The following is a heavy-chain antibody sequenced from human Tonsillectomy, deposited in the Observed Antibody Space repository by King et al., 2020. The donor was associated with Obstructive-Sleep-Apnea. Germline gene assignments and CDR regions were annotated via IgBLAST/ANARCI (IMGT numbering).Heavy chain of an antibody. CDR2: ISYDGSNR. CDR3: AKDQGTTMVTGPAYYYYHGMDV. D-gene: IGHD5-18*01. V-gene: IGHV3-30*18. Sequence: QVQLVESGGGVVQPGRSLRLSCAASGFTFSSYGMHWVRQAPGKGLEWVAVISYDGSNRYYTDSVKGRFTISRDNSKNTLYLQMNSLRAEDTAAYYCAKDQGTTMVTGPAYYYYHGMDVWGQGTTVTVS. J-gene: IGHJ6*02. CDR1: GFTFSSYG.